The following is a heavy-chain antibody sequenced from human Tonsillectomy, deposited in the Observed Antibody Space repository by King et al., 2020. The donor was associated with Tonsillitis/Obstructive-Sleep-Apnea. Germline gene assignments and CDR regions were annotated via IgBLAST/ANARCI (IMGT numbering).Heavy chain of an antibody. D-gene: IGHD1-26*01. CDR3: ARDRGDGWELLGAFDI. CDR1: GFTFSSYA. J-gene: IGHJ3*02. V-gene: IGHV3-64*07. Sequence: VQLVESGGGLVQPGGSLRLSCAASGFTFSSYAMHWVRQAPGKGLEYVSAISSNGGSTYYADSVKGRFTISRDNSKNTLYLQMGSLRAEDMAVYYCARDRGDGWELLGAFDIWGQGTMVTVSS. CDR2: ISSNGGST.